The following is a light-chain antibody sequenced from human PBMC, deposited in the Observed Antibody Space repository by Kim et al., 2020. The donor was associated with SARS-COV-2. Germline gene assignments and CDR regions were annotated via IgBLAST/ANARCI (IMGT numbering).Light chain of an antibody. CDR2: GAS. J-gene: IGKJ5*01. V-gene: IGKV1-33*01. CDR3: LQYTSLPST. Sequence: ASVRDRVTITCQASQDISNDLNWYQQKPGRAPKRLIYGASTLERGVPSRFSGSGSGTDFTFTISSLQPEDIATYYCLQYTSLPSTFGQGTRLEIK. CDR1: QDISND.